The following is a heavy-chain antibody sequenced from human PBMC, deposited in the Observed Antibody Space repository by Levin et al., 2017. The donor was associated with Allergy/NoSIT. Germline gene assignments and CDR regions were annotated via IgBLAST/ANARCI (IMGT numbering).Heavy chain of an antibody. CDR1: GYSISSGYY. Sequence: SETLSLTCAVSGYSISSGYYWGWIRQPPGKGLEWIGSIYHSGSTYYNPSLKSRVTISVDTSKNQFSLKLSSVTAADTAVYYCVYGDSWYYFDYWGQGTLVTVSS. V-gene: IGHV4-38-2*01. CDR2: IYHSGST. D-gene: IGHD4-17*01. CDR3: VYGDSWYYFDY. J-gene: IGHJ4*02.